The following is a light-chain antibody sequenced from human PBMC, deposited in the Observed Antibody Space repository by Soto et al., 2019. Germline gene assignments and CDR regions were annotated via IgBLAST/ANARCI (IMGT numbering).Light chain of an antibody. CDR3: SLYTSENTYV. J-gene: IGLJ1*01. Sequence: LTQPPSVSGSPGQSVTISCTGTSTDFVSYNRVSWYQQPPGTAPKLIIYEASNRPSGVPDRFSGSKSGNTASLTTSGLQAADEADYYCSLYTSENTYVFGTGTKFTVL. CDR2: EAS. V-gene: IGLV2-18*01. CDR1: STDFVSYNR.